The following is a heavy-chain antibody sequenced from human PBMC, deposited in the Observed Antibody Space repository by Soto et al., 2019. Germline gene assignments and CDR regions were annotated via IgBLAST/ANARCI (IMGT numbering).Heavy chain of an antibody. Sequence: GESLKISCKGSGYSFTIYWSGWVRQMPGKGLEWMGIIYPGDSDTRYSPSFQGQVTISADKSISTAYLQWSSLKASDTAVYYCARHFSVDYFDYWGQGALVTVSS. CDR3: ARHFSVDYFDY. CDR1: GYSFTIYW. CDR2: IYPGDSDT. J-gene: IGHJ4*02. V-gene: IGHV5-51*01.